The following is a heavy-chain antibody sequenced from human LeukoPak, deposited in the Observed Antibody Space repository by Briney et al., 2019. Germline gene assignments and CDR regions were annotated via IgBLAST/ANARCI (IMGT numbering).Heavy chain of an antibody. Sequence: SETLSLTCTVSGGSISSYYWSWIRQPPGKGLEWIGYIYYSGSTNYNPSLKSRVTISVDTSKNQFSLKLSSVTAADTAVYYCARVHEYCSGGSCFNWFDPWAREPWSPSPQ. V-gene: IGHV4-59*01. J-gene: IGHJ5*02. CDR2: IYYSGST. D-gene: IGHD2-15*01. CDR1: GGSISSYY. CDR3: ARVHEYCSGGSCFNWFDP.